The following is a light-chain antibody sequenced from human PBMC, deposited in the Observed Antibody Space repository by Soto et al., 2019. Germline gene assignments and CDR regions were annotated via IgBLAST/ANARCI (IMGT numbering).Light chain of an antibody. CDR1: QGISSY. CDR3: QQLNSYPLT. CDR2: AAS. J-gene: IGKJ4*01. V-gene: IGKV1-9*01. Sequence: DIQLTQSPSFLSASVGDRVTITCRASQGISSYLAWYQQKPGKAPKLLIYAASTLQSGVPSRFSGSGSGTEFTLHISRLQPEDFATYYCQQLNSYPLTFGGGTKVEIK.